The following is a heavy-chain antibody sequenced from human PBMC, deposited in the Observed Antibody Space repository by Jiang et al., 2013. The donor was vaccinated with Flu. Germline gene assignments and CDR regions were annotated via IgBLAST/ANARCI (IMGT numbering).Heavy chain of an antibody. D-gene: IGHD3-22*01. CDR3: ARHLFTNYYDSSGYYYYYYYGMDV. V-gene: IGHV5-51*01. J-gene: IGHJ6*02. CDR2: IYPGDSDT. Sequence: QLVESGAEVKKPGESLKISCKGSGYSFTSYWIGWVRQMPGKGLEWMGIIYPGDSDTRYSPSFQGQVTISADKSISTAYLQWSSLKASDTAMYYCARHLFTNYYDSSGYYYYYYYGMDVWGQGTTVTVSS. CDR1: GYSFTSYW.